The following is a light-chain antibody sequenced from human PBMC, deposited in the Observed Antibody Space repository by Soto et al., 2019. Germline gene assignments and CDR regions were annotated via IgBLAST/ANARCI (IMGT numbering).Light chain of an antibody. CDR2: RNN. V-gene: IGLV1-44*01. CDR1: SSNIGSNT. J-gene: IGLJ2*01. Sequence: QLVLTQPPSASGTPGQRVTISCSGSSSNIGSNTVNWYQQLPGTAPKLIIYRNNQRPSGVPDRFSGSKSGTSASLAISGLQSEDEADYYCAAWDFSLNGTVFGGGTKVTVL. CDR3: AAWDFSLNGTV.